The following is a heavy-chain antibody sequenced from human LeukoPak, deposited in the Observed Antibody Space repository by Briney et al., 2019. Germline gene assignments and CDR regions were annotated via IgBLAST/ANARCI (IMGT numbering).Heavy chain of an antibody. J-gene: IGHJ4*02. CDR3: ARVRIEAAGRGLDY. D-gene: IGHD6-13*01. CDR1: GSTFTGHY. CDR2: VSPYSGDT. Sequence: SVKVSYKASGSTFTGHYMHWVRQAPGQGLGWMGWVSPYSGDTNYAQSLQGRVTMTRDTSISTVYMELSRLTSDDTAVYFCARVRIEAAGRGLDYWGQGTPVTVSS. V-gene: IGHV1-2*02.